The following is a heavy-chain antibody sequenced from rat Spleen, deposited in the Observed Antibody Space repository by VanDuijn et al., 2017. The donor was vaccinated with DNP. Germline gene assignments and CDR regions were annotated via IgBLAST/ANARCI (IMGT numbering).Heavy chain of an antibody. CDR1: GFNLNDYW. V-gene: IGHV4-2*01. CDR2: INEDRSLI. Sequence: EVKLVESGGGLVQPGRSLKLSCAASGFNLNDYWMGWVRQAPGKGLEWIGEINEDRSLINYTPSLKDKFTISRDDAQNTLYLQMSKLGSEDTAIYYCARGAGYILDYWGQGVMVTVSS. J-gene: IGHJ2*01. D-gene: IGHD1-4*01. CDR3: ARGAGYILDY.